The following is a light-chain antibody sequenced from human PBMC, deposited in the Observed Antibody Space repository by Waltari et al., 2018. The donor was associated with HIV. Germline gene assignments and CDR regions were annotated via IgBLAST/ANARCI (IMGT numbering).Light chain of an antibody. CDR2: ETT. Sequence: SYELTQSPSVSVSPGQTARIACFGESVSKEDVNWYQWKTGQAPVMVIYETTKRSSRMYGRFSASRSGTTATLTITGVRTEDEADYFCQSADTSPSKAIFGGGTK. CDR1: SVSKED. CDR3: QSADTSPSKAI. V-gene: IGLV3-25*03. J-gene: IGLJ2*01.